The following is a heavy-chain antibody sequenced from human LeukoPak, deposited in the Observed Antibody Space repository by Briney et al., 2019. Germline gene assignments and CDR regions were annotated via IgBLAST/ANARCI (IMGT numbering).Heavy chain of an antibody. D-gene: IGHD2-2*01. J-gene: IGHJ6*02. CDR2: IKQDGSEK. CDR3: ARGNRAGVPAVPRGYGMDV. V-gene: IGHV3-7*03. Sequence: GGSLRLSCAASGFTFSSYWMSWVRQAPGKGLEWVANIKQDGSEKYYVDSVKGRFTISRDNAKNSLYLQMNSLRAEDTAVYYCARGNRAGVPAVPRGYGMDVWGQGTTVTVSS. CDR1: GFTFSSYW.